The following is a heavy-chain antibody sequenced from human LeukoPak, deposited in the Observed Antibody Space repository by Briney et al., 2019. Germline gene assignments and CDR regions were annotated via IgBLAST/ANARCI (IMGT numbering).Heavy chain of an antibody. D-gene: IGHD5-12*01. CDR1: GGSLSSYP. Sequence: PSETLSLTCSVSGGSLSSYPWNWIRQPAGEGVEWMGRISSTGSTIYNPSLKSRVTLSVDTVKNQLSLELSPVTAADTAVYFCARSTVGYTYFDYWGQGALVTVSS. CDR2: ISSTGST. CDR3: ARSTVGYTYFDY. J-gene: IGHJ4*02. V-gene: IGHV4-4*07.